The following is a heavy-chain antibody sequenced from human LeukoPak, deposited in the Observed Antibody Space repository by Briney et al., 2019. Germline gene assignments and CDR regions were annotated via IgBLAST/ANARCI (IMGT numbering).Heavy chain of an antibody. V-gene: IGHV4-38-2*02. D-gene: IGHD3-10*01. CDR3: ARGYYYVSGSYSFFDY. Sequence: SETLSLTCTVSGYSISSGYYWGWIRQPPGKGLEWIGSIYHSGRTFYNPSLKSRVTISVDTSKNQFSPKLTSVTAADTAVYYCARGYYYVSGSYSFFDYWGQGTLVTVSS. CDR2: IYHSGRT. J-gene: IGHJ4*02. CDR1: GYSISSGYY.